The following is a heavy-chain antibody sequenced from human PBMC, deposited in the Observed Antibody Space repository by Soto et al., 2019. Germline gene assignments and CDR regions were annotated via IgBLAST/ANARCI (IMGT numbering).Heavy chain of an antibody. CDR3: ARVGLDIVVVPAAIAFDI. D-gene: IGHD2-2*02. V-gene: IGHV3-74*02. CDR1: GFTFSSYW. CDR2: INSDGSST. Sequence: VQLVESGGGVVQPGRSLRLSCAASGFTFSSYWMHWVRQAPGKGLVWVSRINSDGSSTSYADSVKGRFTISRDNAKNTLYLQMNSLRAEDTAVYYCARVGLDIVVVPAAIAFDIWGQGTMVTVSS. J-gene: IGHJ3*02.